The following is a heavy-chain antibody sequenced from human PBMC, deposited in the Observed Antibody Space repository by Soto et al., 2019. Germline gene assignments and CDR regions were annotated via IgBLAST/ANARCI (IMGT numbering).Heavy chain of an antibody. CDR1: GFSFSSYG. CDR3: ARDRWGCSGGSCYGMDV. Sequence: GGSLRLSCAASGFSFSSYGMYWVRQAPGKGLEWVAVIWYDGSNKYYADSVKGRFTISRDNSKNTLYLQMNSLRAEDTAVYYCARDRWGCSGGSCYGMDVWGQGTTVTVSS. V-gene: IGHV3-33*01. D-gene: IGHD2-15*01. CDR2: IWYDGSNK. J-gene: IGHJ6*02.